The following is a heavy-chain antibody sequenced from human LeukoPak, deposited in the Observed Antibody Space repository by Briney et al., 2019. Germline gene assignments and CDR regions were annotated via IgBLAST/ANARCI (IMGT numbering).Heavy chain of an antibody. D-gene: IGHD4-11*01. J-gene: IGHJ4*02. CDR2: ISGSGDST. V-gene: IGHV3-23*01. CDR3: AKMVYSNLNY. CDR1: GFTSSTYA. Sequence: GALRLSCAASGFTSSTYAMSWVRQAPGKGLEWASGISGSGDSTYYADSVKGRFTISRDNSKNTLYLQMISLRAEDAAVYYCAKMVYSNLNYWGQGTLVTVAS.